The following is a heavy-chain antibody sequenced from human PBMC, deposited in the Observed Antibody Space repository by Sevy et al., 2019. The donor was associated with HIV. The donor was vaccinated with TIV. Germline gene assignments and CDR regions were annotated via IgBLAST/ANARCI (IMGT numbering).Heavy chain of an antibody. J-gene: IGHJ4*02. V-gene: IGHV3-73*01. CDR3: TSWSSSWPNDY. CDR2: IRSKANSYAT. D-gene: IGHD6-13*01. Sequence: GGSLRLSCAASGFTFSGSAMHWVRQASGKGLEWVGRIRSKANSYATAYAASVKGRFTRSRDDSKNTAYLQMDSLKTEDTAMYYCTSWSSSWPNDYWGQGTLVTVSS. CDR1: GFTFSGSA.